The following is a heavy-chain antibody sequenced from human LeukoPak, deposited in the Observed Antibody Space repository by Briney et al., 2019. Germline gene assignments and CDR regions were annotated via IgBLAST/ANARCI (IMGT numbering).Heavy chain of an antibody. CDR2: IYHSGST. V-gene: IGHV4-30-2*01. CDR1: GGSISSGGYS. CDR3: ARGRDYYGSGSYHDAFDI. Sequence: KTSQTLSLTCAVSGGSISSGGYSWSWIRQPLGKGLEWIGYIYHSGSTYYTPSLKSRVTISVDRSKNRFSLKLSSVTAADTAVYYCARGRDYYGSGSYHDAFDIWGQGTMVTVSS. D-gene: IGHD3-10*01. J-gene: IGHJ3*02.